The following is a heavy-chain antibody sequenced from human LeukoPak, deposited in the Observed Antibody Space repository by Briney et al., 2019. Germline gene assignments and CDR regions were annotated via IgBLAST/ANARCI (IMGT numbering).Heavy chain of an antibody. Sequence: ASVKVSSKVSGYTLTELSMHWVRQAPGKGLEWMGGFEPEDGETIYAQKFQGRVTMTEDTSTDTAYMELSSLRSEDTAVYYCARTDDSSGYYDAFDIWGQGTMVTVSS. V-gene: IGHV1-24*01. J-gene: IGHJ3*02. CDR2: FEPEDGET. CDR3: ARTDDSSGYYDAFDI. D-gene: IGHD3-22*01. CDR1: GYTLTELS.